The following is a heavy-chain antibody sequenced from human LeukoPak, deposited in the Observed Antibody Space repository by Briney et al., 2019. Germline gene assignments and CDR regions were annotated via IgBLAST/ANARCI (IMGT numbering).Heavy chain of an antibody. D-gene: IGHD3-9*01. CDR1: GGTFSSYA. J-gene: IGHJ4*02. CDR2: IIPIFGTA. Sequence: ASVKVSCKASGGTFSSYAISWVRQAPGQGLEWMGGIIPIFGTANYAQKFQGRVTITADESTSTAYMELSSLRSEDTAVYYCARSKALRLDDIYYWGQGTLVTVSS. V-gene: IGHV1-69*13. CDR3: ARSKALRLDDIYY.